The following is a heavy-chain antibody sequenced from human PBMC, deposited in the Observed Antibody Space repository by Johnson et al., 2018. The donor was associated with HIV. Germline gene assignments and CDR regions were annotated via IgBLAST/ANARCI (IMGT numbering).Heavy chain of an antibody. V-gene: IGHV3-7*01. CDR2: IKQDGSEK. CDR1: GFTFSSYW. Sequence: VQLVESGGGVVQPGGSLRLSCAASGFTFSSYWMSWVRQAPGKGLEWVANIKQDGSEKYYVDSVKGRFTISRDNAKNSLYLQMNSLRAEDTAVYYCAREAGGGYDSDAFDIWGQGTIVTVSS. J-gene: IGHJ3*02. D-gene: IGHD5-12*01. CDR3: AREAGGGYDSDAFDI.